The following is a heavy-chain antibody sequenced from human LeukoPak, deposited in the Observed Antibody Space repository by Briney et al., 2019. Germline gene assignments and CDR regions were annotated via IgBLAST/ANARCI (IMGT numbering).Heavy chain of an antibody. Sequence: RAGGSLRLSCEASGFIFQDFGMSWVRQAPGKGLEWVSGLNWNGGITDYADSVKGRFTISRDNAKNSLYLEMHSLRAEDTALYYCARDGGYCSSSTCYTLDYWGQGVLVTVSS. V-gene: IGHV3-20*04. CDR3: ARDGGYCSSSTCYTLDY. CDR2: LNWNGGIT. CDR1: GFIFQDFG. D-gene: IGHD2-2*02. J-gene: IGHJ4*02.